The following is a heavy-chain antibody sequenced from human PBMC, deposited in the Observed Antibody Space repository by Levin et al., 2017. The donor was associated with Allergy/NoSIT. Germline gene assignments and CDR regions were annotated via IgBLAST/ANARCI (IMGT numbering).Heavy chain of an antibody. CDR2: INHSGST. Sequence: SQTLSLTCAVYGGSFSGYYWSWIRQPPGKGLEWIGEINHSGSTNYNPSLKSRVTISVDTSKNQFSLKLSSVTAADTAVYYCARGRMVRGAIWRVVSYGMDVWGQGTTVTVSS. CDR1: GGSFSGYY. D-gene: IGHD3-10*01. V-gene: IGHV4-34*01. CDR3: ARGRMVRGAIWRVVSYGMDV. J-gene: IGHJ6*02.